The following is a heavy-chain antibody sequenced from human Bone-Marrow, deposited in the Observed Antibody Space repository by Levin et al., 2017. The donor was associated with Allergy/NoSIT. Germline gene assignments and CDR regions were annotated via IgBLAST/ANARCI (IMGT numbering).Heavy chain of an antibody. V-gene: IGHV3-33*01. Sequence: PGGSLRLSCAASEFTFSRYAMHWVRQAPGKGLDWVAVIWSDGTTKFYADSVKGRFTISRDNSKNTLFLQMNSLRAEDTAVYYCARDPHDSGYYYMDVWGNGTPVAVS. J-gene: IGHJ6*03. CDR3: ARDPHDSGYYYMDV. D-gene: IGHD3-10*01. CDR1: EFTFSRYA. CDR2: IWSDGTTK.